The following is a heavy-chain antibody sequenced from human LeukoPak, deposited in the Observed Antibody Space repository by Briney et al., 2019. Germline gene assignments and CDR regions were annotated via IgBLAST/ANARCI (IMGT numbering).Heavy chain of an antibody. Sequence: PGGSLRLSCAASGFSFSAYNINWVRQAPGKGLEWVSCISPSGDHRYYADSVRGRLTISRDNAKNSVYLQMNSLRAEDTAVYYCARDAAYFDSSGYYPDPLDYWGQGTLVSVSS. J-gene: IGHJ4*02. CDR3: ARDAAYFDSSGYYPDPLDY. CDR1: GFSFSAYN. V-gene: IGHV3-21*01. D-gene: IGHD3-22*01. CDR2: ISPSGDHR.